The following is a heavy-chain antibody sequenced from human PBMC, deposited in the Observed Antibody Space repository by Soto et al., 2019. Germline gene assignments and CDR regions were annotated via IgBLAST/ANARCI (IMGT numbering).Heavy chain of an antibody. J-gene: IGHJ4*02. D-gene: IGHD1-1*01. CDR1: GFTFSDYY. Sequence: GGSLRLSCEGSGFTFSDYYISWIRQAPGKGLEWISYSSNSGTFSRYADSVKGRFSISRDNTKNLLYLQMNSLRAEDTAVYYCAKSGDNYNRLDYWGQGTLVTVSS. CDR2: SSNSGTFS. CDR3: AKSGDNYNRLDY. V-gene: IGHV3-11*06.